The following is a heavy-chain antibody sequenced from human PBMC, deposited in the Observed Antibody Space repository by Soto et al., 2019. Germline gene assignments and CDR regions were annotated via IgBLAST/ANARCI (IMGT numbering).Heavy chain of an antibody. Sequence: GGSLRLSCAASGFTFSSYGMHWVRQAPGKGLEWVAVIWYDGSNKYYADSVKGRFTISRDNSKNTLYLQMNSLRAEDTAVYYCARGRQVGATFYYYGMDVWGQGTTVTVSS. CDR2: IWYDGSNK. V-gene: IGHV3-33*01. J-gene: IGHJ6*02. CDR1: GFTFSSYG. D-gene: IGHD1-26*01. CDR3: ARGRQVGATFYYYGMDV.